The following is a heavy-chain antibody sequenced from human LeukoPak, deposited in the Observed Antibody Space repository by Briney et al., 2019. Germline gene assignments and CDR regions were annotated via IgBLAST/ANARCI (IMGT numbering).Heavy chain of an antibody. Sequence: GGSLRLSCAASGFTFSSYGMHWVRQAPGKGLEWAAFIRYDGSNKYYADSVKGRFTISRDNSKNTLYLQMNSLRAEDTAVYYCAKDFVGYYDSSGYSDISYWGQGTLVTVSS. CDR2: IRYDGSNK. D-gene: IGHD3-22*01. J-gene: IGHJ4*02. CDR1: GFTFSSYG. CDR3: AKDFVGYYDSSGYSDISY. V-gene: IGHV3-30*02.